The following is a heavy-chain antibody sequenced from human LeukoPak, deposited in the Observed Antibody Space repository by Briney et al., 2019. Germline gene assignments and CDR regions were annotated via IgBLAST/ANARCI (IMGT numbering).Heavy chain of an antibody. J-gene: IGHJ4*02. D-gene: IGHD2-21*01. Sequence: GGSLRLSCAASGFTFSTYAMSWVRQAPGKGLEWVSGISDSGGTTYYADSAKGRFTISRDNSKNTLYLQMNSLRAEDTAVYYCASRSPPGETGYFDYWGQGTLVTVSS. CDR1: GFTFSTYA. CDR3: ASRSPPGETGYFDY. V-gene: IGHV3-23*01. CDR2: ISDSGGTT.